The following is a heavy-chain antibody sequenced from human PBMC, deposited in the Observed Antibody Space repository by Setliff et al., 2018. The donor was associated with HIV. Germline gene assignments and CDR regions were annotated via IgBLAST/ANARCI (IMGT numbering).Heavy chain of an antibody. CDR1: GLTFNRYW. Sequence: GGSLRLSCVASGLTFNRYWMSWVRQVPGKGLEWVSNIKFDGSESHYADSVKGRFIASTDNAKNSLFLQMNSLKAEDTAVYSCARAYNVYDYRFDSSGYDYWGQGTLVTVSS. CDR3: ARAYNVYDYRFDSSGYDY. D-gene: IGHD3-22*01. CDR2: IKFDGSES. V-gene: IGHV3-7*03. J-gene: IGHJ4*02.